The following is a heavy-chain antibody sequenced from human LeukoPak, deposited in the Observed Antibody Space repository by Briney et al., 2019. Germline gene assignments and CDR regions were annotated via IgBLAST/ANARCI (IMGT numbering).Heavy chain of an antibody. Sequence: GGSLRLSCAASGSTFSSYGMHWVRQAPGKGLEWVAFIRYDGSNKYYADSVKGRFTISRDNSKNTLYLQMNSLRAEDTAVYYCAKEQNDFWSGYYIDYWGQGTLVTVSS. D-gene: IGHD3-3*01. J-gene: IGHJ4*02. V-gene: IGHV3-30*02. CDR1: GSTFSSYG. CDR3: AKEQNDFWSGYYIDY. CDR2: IRYDGSNK.